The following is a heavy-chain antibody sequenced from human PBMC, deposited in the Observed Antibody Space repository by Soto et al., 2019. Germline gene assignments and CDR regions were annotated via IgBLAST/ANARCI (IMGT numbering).Heavy chain of an antibody. D-gene: IGHD3-9*01. CDR1: GGSISGYH. J-gene: IGHJ4*02. CDR2: FHNSGNP. V-gene: IGHV4-59*01. CDR3: VRFWPPPYSDALTDYTDAFDY. Sequence: SETLSLTCSISGGSISGYHWNWVRQTPGKGVEWIGYFHNSGNPKYSSSLKSRVTISVDMSEKQSSLKLTSVTAADTAVYYCVRFWPPPYSDALTDYTDAFDYWGQGTLVTVSS.